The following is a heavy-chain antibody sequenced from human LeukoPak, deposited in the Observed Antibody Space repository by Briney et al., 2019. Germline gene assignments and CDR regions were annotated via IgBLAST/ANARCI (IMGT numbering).Heavy chain of an antibody. CDR2: IYYSGST. CDR1: GGSISSSSYY. Sequence: SETLSLTCTVSGGSISSSSYYWGWIRQPPGTGLEWIVSIYYSGSTYYNPSLKSRVTISVDTSKNQFSLKLSSVTAADTAVYYCARDNSGVTYYYDSSGYYDAFDIWGQGTMVTVSS. J-gene: IGHJ3*02. CDR3: ARDNSGVTYYYDSSGYYDAFDI. D-gene: IGHD3-22*01. V-gene: IGHV4-39*07.